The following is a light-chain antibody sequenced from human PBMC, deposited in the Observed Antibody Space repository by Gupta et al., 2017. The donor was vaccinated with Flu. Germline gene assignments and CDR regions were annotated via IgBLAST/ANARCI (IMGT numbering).Light chain of an antibody. CDR2: AAS. Sequence: SSLSASVGDRVTITCRASQSISSYLNWYQQKPGKAPKLLIYAASSLQSGVPSRFSGSGSGTDFTLTISSLQPEDFATYYFQQSYSTPPWTFGQGTKVEIK. CDR3: QQSYSTPPWT. CDR1: QSISSY. V-gene: IGKV1-39*01. J-gene: IGKJ1*01.